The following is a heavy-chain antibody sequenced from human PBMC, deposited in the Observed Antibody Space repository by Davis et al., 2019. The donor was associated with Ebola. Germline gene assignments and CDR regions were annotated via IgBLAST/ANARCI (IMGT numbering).Heavy chain of an antibody. D-gene: IGHD3-22*01. Sequence: PSETLSLTCTVSGGSISRGGSYWTWIRQHPGKGLEWIGYIYYSGSTSYKPPLKSRVTISLDTSKNQFSLNLTSVTAADTAVYYCARDLRYDSSGSDYYFYMDVWGKGTTVTVSS. V-gene: IGHV4-31*03. CDR1: GGSISRGGSY. CDR3: ARDLRYDSSGSDYYFYMDV. J-gene: IGHJ6*03. CDR2: IYYSGST.